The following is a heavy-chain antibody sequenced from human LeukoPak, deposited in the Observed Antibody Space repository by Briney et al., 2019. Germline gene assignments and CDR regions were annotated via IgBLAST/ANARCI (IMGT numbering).Heavy chain of an antibody. D-gene: IGHD2-21*02. J-gene: IGHJ6*03. Sequence: SETLSLTCSVSGGSISTYYWSWIRQPPGKGLEWIGYNYYSGSGIYSPSLKSRVTISLDTSKNQFSLKLSSVTVADTAVYYCARGLIPFPRHYYYLDVWGKGTTVIVSS. CDR1: GGSISTYY. CDR2: NYYSGSG. CDR3: ARGLIPFPRHYYYLDV. V-gene: IGHV4-59*01.